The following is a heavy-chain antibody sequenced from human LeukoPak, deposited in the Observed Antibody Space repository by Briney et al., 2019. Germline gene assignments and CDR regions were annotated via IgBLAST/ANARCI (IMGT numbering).Heavy chain of an antibody. CDR1: GFTFANYW. Sequence: GGSLRLSCAASGFTFANYWMHWVRQAPGMGLVWVSRLPPDELDIIYADSVKGRFTISRDNSKNTLYLQMNSLRAEDTAVYYCARVPNCSGGSCYSLAVDYWGQGTLVTVSS. CDR2: LPPDELDI. CDR3: ARVPNCSGGSCYSLAVDY. V-gene: IGHV3-74*01. J-gene: IGHJ4*02. D-gene: IGHD2-15*01.